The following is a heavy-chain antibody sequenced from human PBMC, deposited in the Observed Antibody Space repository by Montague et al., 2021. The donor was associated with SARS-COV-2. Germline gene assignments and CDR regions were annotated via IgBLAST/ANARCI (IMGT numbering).Heavy chain of an antibody. CDR3: AREGVHAFDI. CDR2: TSYRSKWIN. V-gene: IGHV6-1*01. Sequence: CAISGDSVCSVRAAWNWIRQTPSRGLEWLGRTSYRSKWINAYAVSLESRMSITPDTSTNQFSLHLSFVTPDDTAVYYCAREGVHAFDIWGQGTPVIVSS. CDR1: GDSVCSVRAA. J-gene: IGHJ3*02.